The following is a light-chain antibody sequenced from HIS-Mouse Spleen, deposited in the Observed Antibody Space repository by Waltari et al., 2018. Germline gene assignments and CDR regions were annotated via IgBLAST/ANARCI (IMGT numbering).Light chain of an antibody. CDR2: KDS. CDR3: QSADSSGTYSVV. J-gene: IGLJ2*01. CDR1: ALPKHY. Sequence: SYELTQPPSVSVSPGQTARITCSGDALPKHYAYWYQQKQGQAPVLVIYKDSERPSGIPERFSGSSSGTTVTLTISGVQAEDEADYYCQSADSSGTYSVVFGGGTKLTVL. V-gene: IGLV3-25*03.